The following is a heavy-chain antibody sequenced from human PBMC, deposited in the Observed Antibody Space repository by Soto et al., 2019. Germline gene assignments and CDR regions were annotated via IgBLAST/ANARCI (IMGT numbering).Heavy chain of an antibody. CDR2: IYYTGSD. CDR3: AEGGEFWGGYYFDYHGMDD. J-gene: IGHJ6*02. D-gene: IGHD3-3*01. V-gene: IGHV4-59*01. Sequence: PSETLSLTCTVSGGSMSSNYWTWIRQSPGKGLEWIGSIYYTGSDKYNAAPRNRVTISLDTTEKQFFLRQTAVTCEEAAVYYCAEGGEFWGGYYFDYHGMDDWGQGTAVTVSS. CDR1: GGSMSSNY.